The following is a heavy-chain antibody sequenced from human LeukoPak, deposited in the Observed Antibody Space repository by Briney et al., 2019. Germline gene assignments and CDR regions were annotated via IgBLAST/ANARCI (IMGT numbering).Heavy chain of an antibody. D-gene: IGHD6-13*01. CDR3: ARASRGDSSSWYVRY. Sequence: PRGSLRLSCAASGFTFSSYAMHWVRQAPGKGLEWVAVISYDGSNKYYADSVKGRFTISRDDSKNTLYLQMNSLRAEDTAVYYCARASRGDSSSWYVRYWGQGTLVTVSS. CDR1: GFTFSSYA. CDR2: ISYDGSNK. J-gene: IGHJ4*02. V-gene: IGHV3-30-3*01.